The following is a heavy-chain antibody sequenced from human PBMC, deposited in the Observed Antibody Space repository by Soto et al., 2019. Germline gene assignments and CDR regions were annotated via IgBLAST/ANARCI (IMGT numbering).Heavy chain of an antibody. Sequence: QVQLVESGGGVVQPGRSLRLSCAASGFTFSSYGMHWVHQAPGKGLEWVAVIWYDGSNKYYADSVKGRFTISRDNSKNTLYLQMNSLRAEDTAVYYCARDEGMATTDYYYGMDVWGQGTTVTVSS. CDR1: GFTFSSYG. J-gene: IGHJ6*02. V-gene: IGHV3-33*01. D-gene: IGHD1-1*01. CDR2: IWYDGSNK. CDR3: ARDEGMATTDYYYGMDV.